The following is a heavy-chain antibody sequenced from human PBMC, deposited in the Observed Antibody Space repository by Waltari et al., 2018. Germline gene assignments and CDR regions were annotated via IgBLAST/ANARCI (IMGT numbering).Heavy chain of an antibody. CDR1: GYTFTGYY. CDR2: SNPNSGGT. Sequence: QVQLVQSGAEVKKPGASVKVSCKASGYTFTGYYMHWVRQAPGQGLEWMGRSNPNSGGTNYAQKFQGRVTMTRDTSISTAYMELSRLRSDDTAVYYCASYYYGSGSYDAFDIWGQGTMVTVSS. CDR3: ASYYYGSGSYDAFDI. V-gene: IGHV1-2*06. D-gene: IGHD3-10*01. J-gene: IGHJ3*02.